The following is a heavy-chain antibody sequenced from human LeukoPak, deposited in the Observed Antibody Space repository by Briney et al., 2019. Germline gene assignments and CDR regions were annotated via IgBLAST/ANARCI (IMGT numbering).Heavy chain of an antibody. D-gene: IGHD6-13*01. CDR3: ARSRGGEQQLIFNY. V-gene: IGHV3-11*01. CDR1: GFTFSDCY. Sequence: GGSLRLSCAASGFTFSDCYMTWLRQAPGKGLEWLSYISSSGSTIYYADSVKGRFTISRDNAKNSLYLQMNSLRAEDTAAYYCARSRGGEQQLIFNYWGQGTLVTVSS. CDR2: ISSSGSTI. J-gene: IGHJ4*02.